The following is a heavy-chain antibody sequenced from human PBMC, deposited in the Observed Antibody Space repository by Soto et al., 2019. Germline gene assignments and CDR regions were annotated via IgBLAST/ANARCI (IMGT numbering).Heavy chain of an antibody. J-gene: IGHJ3*02. CDR2: ISYDGSNK. D-gene: IGHD3-22*01. V-gene: IGHV3-30-3*01. CDR3: ARDDSSGYYYLGGAFDI. CDR1: GFTFSSYA. Sequence: GGSLRLSCAASGFTFSSYAMHWVRQVPGKGLEWVAVISYDGSNKYYADSVKGRFTISRDNSKNTLYLQMNSLRAEDTAVYYCARDDSSGYYYLGGAFDIWGQGTMVTVSS.